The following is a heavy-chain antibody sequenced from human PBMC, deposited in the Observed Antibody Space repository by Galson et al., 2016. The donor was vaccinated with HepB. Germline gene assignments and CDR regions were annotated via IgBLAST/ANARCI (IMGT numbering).Heavy chain of an antibody. CDR2: IWYDGSKK. CDR1: GFTLSTYG. D-gene: IGHD3-16*01. CDR3: AREGVSQVGMDV. Sequence: SLRLSCAASGFTLSTYGMHWVRQAPGKGLEWVAFIWYDGSKKYYIESVKGRFIISRDNSKNTVYLQMNSLRAEDRAVYYCAREGVSQVGMDVWGQGTTVTVSS. V-gene: IGHV3-33*01. J-gene: IGHJ6*02.